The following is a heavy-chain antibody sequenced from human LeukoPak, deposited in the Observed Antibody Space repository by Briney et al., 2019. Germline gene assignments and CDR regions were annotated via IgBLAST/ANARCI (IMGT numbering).Heavy chain of an antibody. CDR2: INPNSGGT. D-gene: IGHD2-21*02. V-gene: IGHV1-2*02. Sequence: GASVKVSCKASGYTFTGYYMHWVRQAPGQGLEWMGWINPNSGGTNYAQKFQGRVTMTRDTSISTAYMELSRLRSDDTAVYYCAREKDCGGDCYYDAFDIWGQGTMVTVSS. CDR1: GYTFTGYY. CDR3: AREKDCGGDCYYDAFDI. J-gene: IGHJ3*02.